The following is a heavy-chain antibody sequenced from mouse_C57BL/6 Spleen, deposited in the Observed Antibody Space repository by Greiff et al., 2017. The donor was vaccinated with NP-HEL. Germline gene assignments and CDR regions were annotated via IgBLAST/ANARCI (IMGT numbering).Heavy chain of an antibody. CDR2: IHPNSGST. D-gene: IGHD1-1*01. CDR3: ARGSYYGSSGAMDY. Sequence: QVQLQQSGAELVKPGASVKLSCKASGYTFTSYWMHWVKQRPGQGLEWIGMIHPNSGSTNYNEKFKSKATLTVDKSSSTAYMQLSSLTSEDSAVYYCARGSYYGSSGAMDYWGQGTSVTVSS. J-gene: IGHJ4*01. V-gene: IGHV1-64*01. CDR1: GYTFTSYW.